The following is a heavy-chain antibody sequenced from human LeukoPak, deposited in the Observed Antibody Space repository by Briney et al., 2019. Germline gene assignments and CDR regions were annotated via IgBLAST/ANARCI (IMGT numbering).Heavy chain of an antibody. CDR2: ISQNGYT. CDR1: GASIGSYY. J-gene: IGHJ6*02. Sequence: SETLSLTCTVSGASIGSYYWSWIRQPPGKGLEWIGYISQNGYTKYAPSLKSRVTISRDTSENQFSLILSSVTAADTAVYYCTRHDVVAVIGHGMAVWGQGTTVTVSS. CDR3: TRHDVVAVIGHGMAV. D-gene: IGHD2-15*01. V-gene: IGHV4-59*08.